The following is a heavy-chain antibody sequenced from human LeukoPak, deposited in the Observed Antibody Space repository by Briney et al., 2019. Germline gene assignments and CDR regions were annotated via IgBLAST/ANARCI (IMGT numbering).Heavy chain of an antibody. J-gene: IGHJ4*02. CDR1: GYSFTRYG. Sequence: ASVNVSFKASGYSFTRYGISWVRQAPGQGLEWMGWISAYNRNTNYAQNLQGRATMTTDTSPSPVYLDLRSLRSDDTAGYCCARAAGGGYFDFWGQGTLVTVSS. D-gene: IGHD6-13*01. V-gene: IGHV1-18*01. CDR2: ISAYNRNT. CDR3: ARAAGGGYFDF.